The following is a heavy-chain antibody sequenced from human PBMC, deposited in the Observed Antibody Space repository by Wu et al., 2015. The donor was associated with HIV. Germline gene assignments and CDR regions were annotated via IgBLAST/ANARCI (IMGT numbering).Heavy chain of an antibody. D-gene: IGHD6-13*01. Sequence: QVQLVQSGAEVKKPGSSVKVSCKASGVTLSSFAFTWVRQAPGQGLEWMRGIIPLFDVVQYAQKFRDRVTITTDKSTSTAYMELSSLRFEDTAIYYCARVYSSTWYDFFDLWGQGTLVTVSS. CDR2: IIPLFDVV. CDR1: GVTLSSFA. J-gene: IGHJ4*02. CDR3: ARVYSSTWYDFFDL. V-gene: IGHV1-69*05.